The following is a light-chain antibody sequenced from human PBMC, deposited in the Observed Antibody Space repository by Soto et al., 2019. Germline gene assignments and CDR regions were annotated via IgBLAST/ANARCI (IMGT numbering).Light chain of an antibody. V-gene: IGKV3-15*01. J-gene: IGKJ1*01. Sequence: EIVMTQSPATLSVSPGERATLSCRASQSVSSNLAWFQQKPGQAPRLLIYGASTRATGIPARFSGSGSGTECTLTIRSLQSEDFAVYYCQQYNNWPPWTFGQGPKVEIK. CDR3: QQYNNWPPWT. CDR1: QSVSSN. CDR2: GAS.